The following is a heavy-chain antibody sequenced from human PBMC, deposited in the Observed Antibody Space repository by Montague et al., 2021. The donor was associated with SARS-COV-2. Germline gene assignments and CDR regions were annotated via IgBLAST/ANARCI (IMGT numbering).Heavy chain of an antibody. J-gene: IGHJ4*03. CDR3: ASPGGYCTGGSCYYVY. CDR2: IHYSGST. Sequence: SETLSLTCSVSGGSISTYYWSWIRQPPGKGLEWIGYIHYSGSTNYNPSLKSRVTISIDTSKNQFSLELNSVTAADMAIYYCASPGGYCTGGSCYYVYWGQGTLVTVSS. CDR1: GGSISTYY. V-gene: IGHV4-59*01. D-gene: IGHD2-15*01.